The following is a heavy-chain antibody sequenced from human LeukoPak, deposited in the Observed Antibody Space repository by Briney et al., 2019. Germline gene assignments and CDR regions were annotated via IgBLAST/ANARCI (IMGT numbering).Heavy chain of an antibody. J-gene: IGHJ4*02. D-gene: IGHD6-13*01. CDR2: IYYSGST. V-gene: IGHV4-39*07. CDR3: ARVPGRIAAAGIDY. Sequence: SETLSLTCTVSGGSISSSSYYWGWIRQPPGKGLEWIGSIYYSGSTNYNPSLKSRVTISVDTSKNQFSLKLSSVTAADTAVYYCARVPGRIAAAGIDYWGQGTLVTVSS. CDR1: GGSISSSSYY.